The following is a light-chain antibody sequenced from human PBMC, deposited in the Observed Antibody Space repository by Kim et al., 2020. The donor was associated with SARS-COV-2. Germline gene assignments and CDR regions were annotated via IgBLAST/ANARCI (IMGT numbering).Light chain of an antibody. V-gene: IGLV4-69*01. CDR1: SGHSSYA. J-gene: IGLJ2*01. CDR3: QTWGTGIVV. Sequence: VKLTSTLSSGHSSYAIGWHQQQPEKGPRYLMKLNTDGSHSKGDGIPDRFSGSSSGAERYLTISSLQSEDEADYYCQTWGTGIVVFGGGTQLTVL. CDR2: LNTDGSH.